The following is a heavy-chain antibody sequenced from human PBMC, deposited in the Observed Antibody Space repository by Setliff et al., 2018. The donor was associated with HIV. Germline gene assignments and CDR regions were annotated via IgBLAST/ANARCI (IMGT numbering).Heavy chain of an antibody. V-gene: IGHV3-7*04. CDR3: ARDPAFGAFDI. Sequence: PGGSLRLSCAASGFTFSTYWMSWVRQAPGKGLEWVANIKQDGSEKNYMDSVKGRFTISRDNAKNSLYLQMNSLRTEDTAVYFCARDPAFGAFDIWGQGTMVTVSS. J-gene: IGHJ3*02. CDR1: GFTFSTYW. D-gene: IGHD3-10*01. CDR2: IKQDGSEK.